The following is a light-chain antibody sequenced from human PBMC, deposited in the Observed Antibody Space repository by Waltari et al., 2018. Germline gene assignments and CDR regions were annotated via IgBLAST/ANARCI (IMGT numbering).Light chain of an antibody. CDR2: RND. V-gene: IGLV1-44*01. Sequence: QSEMSQPPSVSGTPGQTVTISCSGRSSNVGSNVVNWYQQLPGTAPKLLLYRNDQRPSGFPDRFSGSKSGTSASLAISGLQSEDEADYDCAAWDDSLNGRWVFGAGTKLTVL. CDR1: SSNVGSNV. CDR3: AAWDDSLNGRWV. J-gene: IGLJ2*01.